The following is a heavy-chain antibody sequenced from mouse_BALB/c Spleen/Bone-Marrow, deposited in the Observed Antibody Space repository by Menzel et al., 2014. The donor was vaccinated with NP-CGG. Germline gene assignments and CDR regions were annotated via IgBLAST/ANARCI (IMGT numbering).Heavy chain of an antibody. D-gene: IGHD2-1*01. CDR3: ARNGNYGAWFAY. CDR2: IDPANGNT. CDR1: SFNIKDTY. Sequence: EVQGVESGAELVKPGASVKLSCTASSFNIKDTYMHWVKQRPEQGLEWIGRIDPANGNTKYDPKFQGKATITADTSSNTAYLQLSSLTSEDTAVYYCARNGNYGAWFAYWGQGTLVTVSA. V-gene: IGHV14-3*02. J-gene: IGHJ3*01.